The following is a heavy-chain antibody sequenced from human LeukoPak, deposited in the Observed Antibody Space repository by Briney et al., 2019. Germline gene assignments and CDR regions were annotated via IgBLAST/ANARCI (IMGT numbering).Heavy chain of an antibody. CDR1: GGTFSSYA. D-gene: IGHD3-10*01. CDR3: ARGRFGEFFDY. V-gene: IGHV1-69*05. J-gene: IGHJ4*02. CDR2: IIPIFGTT. Sequence: ASVKVSRKASGGTFSSYAISWVRQAPGQGLEWMGGIIPIFGTTNYAQKFQGRVTITTDESTSTAYMELSSLRSEDTAVYYCARGRFGEFFDYWGQGTLVTVSS.